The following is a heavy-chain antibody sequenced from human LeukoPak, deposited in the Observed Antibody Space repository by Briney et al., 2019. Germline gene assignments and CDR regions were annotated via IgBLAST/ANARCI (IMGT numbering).Heavy chain of an antibody. D-gene: IGHD3-22*01. J-gene: IGHJ4*02. CDR3: ARDAYDSSGYYYYGFDY. CDR2: ISSSSSYI. V-gene: IGHV3-21*01. CDR1: GFTFSSYS. Sequence: GGSLRLSCAASGFTFSSYSMNWVRQAPGKGLEWVSSISSSSSYIYYADSVKGRFTISRDNAKNSLYLQMNSLRAEDTAVYYCARDAYDSSGYYYYGFDYWGQGTLVTVSS.